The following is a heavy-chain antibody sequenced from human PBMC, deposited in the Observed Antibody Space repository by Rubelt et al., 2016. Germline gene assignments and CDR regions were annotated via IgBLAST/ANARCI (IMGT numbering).Heavy chain of an antibody. CDR2: ISAYNGNT. Sequence: QVQLVQSGAEVKKPGASVKVSCKASGYTFTSYGISWVRQAPGQGLEWMGWISAYNGNTNYAQKLQGRATMTTDTSTRTAYMELRSLRSDDTAVYYCASMYSSSWYRGWFDPWGQGTLVTVSS. CDR3: ASMYSSSWYRGWFDP. D-gene: IGHD6-13*01. J-gene: IGHJ5*02. V-gene: IGHV1-18*01. CDR1: GYTFTSYG.